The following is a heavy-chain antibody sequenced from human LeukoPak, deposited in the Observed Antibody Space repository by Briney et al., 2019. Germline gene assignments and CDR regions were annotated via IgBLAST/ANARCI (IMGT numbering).Heavy chain of an antibody. V-gene: IGHV4-38-2*02. J-gene: IGHJ4*02. Sequence: SETLSLTCTVSGYSINSGFYWGWIRQPPGKGLEWIGTIHRGGTTDYNPSLKSRLTISVDTSKNQFSLKLSSVTAADTAVYYCVRDGYSGHDALWGQGTLVTVSS. CDR1: GYSINSGFY. CDR2: IHRGGTT. CDR3: VRDGYSGHDAL. D-gene: IGHD5-12*01.